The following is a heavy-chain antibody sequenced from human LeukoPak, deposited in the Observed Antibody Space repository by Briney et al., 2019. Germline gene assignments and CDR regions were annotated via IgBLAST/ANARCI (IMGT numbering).Heavy chain of an antibody. CDR2: ISKDESNK. CDR1: GFSFSTFG. CDR3: AKDNPVLEY. Sequence: GGSLRLSCAASGFSFSTFGMHWVRQTPGKGLEWVSHISKDESNKYYADSVKGQFTISRDTSKNTLFLQMNSLRVEDTAVYYCAKDNPVLEYWGQGTLVTVSS. J-gene: IGHJ4*02. V-gene: IGHV3-30*18.